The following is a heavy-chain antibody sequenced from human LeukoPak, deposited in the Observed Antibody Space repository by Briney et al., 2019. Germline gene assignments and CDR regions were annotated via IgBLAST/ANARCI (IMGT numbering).Heavy chain of an antibody. D-gene: IGHD2-2*01. J-gene: IGHJ4*02. V-gene: IGHV3-23*01. CDR1: GFTFSSYY. CDR3: ARGNSGHCTGATCYALDY. CDR2: STGGTT. Sequence: GGSLRLSCAASGFTFSSYYMTWVRQAPGKGLEWVSTSTGGTTYYADSVRGRFTISRDNSRNTLYLQMTSLRAEDTAVYYCARGNSGHCTGATCYALDYWGQGTLVTVSS.